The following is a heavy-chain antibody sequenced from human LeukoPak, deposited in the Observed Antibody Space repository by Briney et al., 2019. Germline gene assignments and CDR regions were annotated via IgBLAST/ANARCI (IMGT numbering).Heavy chain of an antibody. CDR3: ATDYGGNSLYWVY. Sequence: PSETLSLTCTVSGGSISSSSYYWGWIRQPPGKGLEWIGSIYYSGSTYYNPSLKSRVTISVDTSKNQFSLKLSSVTAADTAVYYCATDYGGNSLYWVYWGQGTLVTVSS. D-gene: IGHD4-23*01. CDR1: GGSISSSSYY. CDR2: IYYSGST. V-gene: IGHV4-39*07. J-gene: IGHJ4*02.